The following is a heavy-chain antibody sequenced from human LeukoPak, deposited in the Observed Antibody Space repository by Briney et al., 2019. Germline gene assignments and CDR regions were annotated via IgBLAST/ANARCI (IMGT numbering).Heavy chain of an antibody. CDR3: ARGGRFLEWLLWGVY. Sequence: GGSLRLSCAASGFTVSSNYMSWVRQAPGKGLEWISVIYSGGSTYYVDSVKGRFTISRDNSKNTLYLQMNSLRAEDTAVYYCARGGRFLEWLLWGVYWGQGTLVTVSS. V-gene: IGHV3-66*01. CDR2: IYSGGST. D-gene: IGHD3-3*01. CDR1: GFTVSSNY. J-gene: IGHJ4*02.